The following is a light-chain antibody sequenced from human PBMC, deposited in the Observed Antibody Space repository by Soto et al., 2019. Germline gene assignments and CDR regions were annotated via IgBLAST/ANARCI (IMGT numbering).Light chain of an antibody. CDR1: QSVSSSY. J-gene: IGKJ1*01. CDR3: QQYGSSPWT. V-gene: IGKV3-20*01. Sequence: EIVLTQSPGTLSLSPGERATLSCRASQSVSSSYLAWYQQKPGQAPRLPIYGASSRDTGIPDRFSGSGSGTDFTLNTSRLEPEDFAVYYCQQYGSSPWTFGLGTKVAIK. CDR2: GAS.